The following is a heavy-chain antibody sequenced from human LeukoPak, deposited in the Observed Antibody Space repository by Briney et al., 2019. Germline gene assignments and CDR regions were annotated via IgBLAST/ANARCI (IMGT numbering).Heavy chain of an antibody. CDR1: GRSFTTYW. Sequence: GESLQISCKGSGRSFTTYWIGWVRQLPGKGLEWMGIIYPGGSDTRYSPSFQGQVTISADKSISTAYLQWSSLKASDTAMYYCARQGYTYGYDYWGQGTLVTVSS. J-gene: IGHJ4*02. CDR2: IYPGGSDT. CDR3: ARQGYTYGYDY. V-gene: IGHV5-51*01. D-gene: IGHD5-18*01.